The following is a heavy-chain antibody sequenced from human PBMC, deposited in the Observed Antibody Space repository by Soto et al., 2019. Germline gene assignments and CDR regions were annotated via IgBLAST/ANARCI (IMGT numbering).Heavy chain of an antibody. Sequence: EVQVLESGGGLVQPGGSLRLSCAASGFTFSSYDMSWVRQAPGKGLEWVSGVSASGSITSYADSAKGRFTISRDNAKNNVFLEMSRLRPEDTAVYFCAKGDCSGVRCDRCFDYWGQGTLVTVSS. CDR2: VSASGSIT. D-gene: IGHD2-15*01. V-gene: IGHV3-23*01. CDR3: AKGDCSGVRCDRCFDY. CDR1: GFTFSSYD. J-gene: IGHJ4*02.